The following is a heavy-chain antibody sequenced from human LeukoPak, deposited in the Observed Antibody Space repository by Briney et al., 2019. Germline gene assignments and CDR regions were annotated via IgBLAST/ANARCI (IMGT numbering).Heavy chain of an antibody. Sequence: GGSLSLSCAACVFTFRSYAMSWVRQAPGKGLEWVSAISGSGGSTYYADSVKGRFTISRDNSKNTLYLQMNSLRAEDTAVYYCAKDQGWYSYFDYWGQGTLVTVSS. D-gene: IGHD6-19*01. V-gene: IGHV3-23*01. J-gene: IGHJ4*02. CDR1: VFTFRSYA. CDR2: ISGSGGST. CDR3: AKDQGWYSYFDY.